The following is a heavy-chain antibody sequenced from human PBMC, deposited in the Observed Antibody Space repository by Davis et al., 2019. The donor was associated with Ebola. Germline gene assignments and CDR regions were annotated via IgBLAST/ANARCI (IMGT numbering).Heavy chain of an antibody. V-gene: IGHV1-3*01. CDR1: GYTFTSYA. J-gene: IGHJ3*02. D-gene: IGHD3-22*01. CDR2: INAGNGNT. Sequence: ASVKVSCKASGYTFTSYAMHWVRQAPGQRLEWMGWINAGNGNTKYSQKFQGRVTITRDTSASIAYMELSSLRSEDTAVYYCARRSDYYDSSGYYYTLGAFDIWGQGTMVTVSS. CDR3: ARRSDYYDSSGYYYTLGAFDI.